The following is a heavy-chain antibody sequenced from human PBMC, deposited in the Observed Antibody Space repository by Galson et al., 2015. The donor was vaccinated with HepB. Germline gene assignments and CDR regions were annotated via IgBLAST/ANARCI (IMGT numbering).Heavy chain of an antibody. V-gene: IGHV3-49*04. J-gene: IGHJ4*02. CDR3: TRDYDYATYY. Sequence: SLRLSCAASGFTFGDYAMSWVRQAPGKGLEWVGFIRSKAYGGTTEYAASVKGRFTISRDDSKSIAYLQMNSLKTEDTAVYYCTRDYDYATYYWGQGTLVTVSS. CDR2: IRSKAYGGTT. CDR1: GFTFGDYA. D-gene: IGHD4-17*01.